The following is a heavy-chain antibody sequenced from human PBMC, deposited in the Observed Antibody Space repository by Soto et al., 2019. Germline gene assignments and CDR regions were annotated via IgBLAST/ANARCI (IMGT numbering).Heavy chain of an antibody. V-gene: IGHV1-18*01. CDR1: GYTFTSYG. CDR3: ARDLPQQLVLLIDY. J-gene: IGHJ4*02. D-gene: IGHD6-13*01. Sequence: ASVKVSCKASGYTFTSYGISWVRQAPGQGLEWMGWISAYNGNTNYAQKLQGRVTMTTDTSTSTAYMELRSLRSDNTAVYYCARDLPQQLVLLIDYWGQGTLVTVS. CDR2: ISAYNGNT.